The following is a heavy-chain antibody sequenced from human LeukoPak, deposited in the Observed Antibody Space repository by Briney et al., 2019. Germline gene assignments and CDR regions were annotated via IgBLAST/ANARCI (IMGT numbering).Heavy chain of an antibody. CDR2: ISAYNGNT. D-gene: IGHD5-12*01. V-gene: IGHV1-18*01. J-gene: IGHJ3*02. CDR1: GYTSTSYG. Sequence: ASVKVSCKASGYTSTSYGISWVRQAPGQGLEWMGWISAYNGNTNYAQKLQGRVTMTTDTSTSTAYMELRSLRSDDTAVYYCARDVEDIVATGDAFDIWGQGTMVTVSS. CDR3: ARDVEDIVATGDAFDI.